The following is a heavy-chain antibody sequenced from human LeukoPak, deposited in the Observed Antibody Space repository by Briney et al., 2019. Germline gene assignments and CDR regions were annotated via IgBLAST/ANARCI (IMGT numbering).Heavy chain of an antibody. J-gene: IGHJ4*02. D-gene: IGHD3-10*01. CDR3: VRHAASGGSGVDH. V-gene: IGHV3-73*01. CDR2: IRSKTNNYAT. Sequence: GGSLRLSCAASGFTFSGSAMHWVRQASGKGLEWVGRIRSKTNNYATAYAASVKDRFTISRDDSTNTAYLQMNSLKTEDTAVYYCVRHAASGGSGVDHWGQGTLVTVSS. CDR1: GFTFSGSA.